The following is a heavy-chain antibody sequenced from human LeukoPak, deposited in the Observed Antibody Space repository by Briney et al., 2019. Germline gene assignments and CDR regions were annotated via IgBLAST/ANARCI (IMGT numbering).Heavy chain of an antibody. D-gene: IGHD1-26*01. CDR3: ASASKGGRIVGATTWFDP. Sequence: ASVKVSCKASGYIFTSYDINWVRQATGQGLEWMGWMIPNSGNTGYAQKFQGRVTMTRNTSISTAYMELSSLRSDDTAVYYCASASKGGRIVGATTWFDPWGQGTLVTVSS. V-gene: IGHV1-8*01. J-gene: IGHJ5*02. CDR2: MIPNSGNT. CDR1: GYIFTSYD.